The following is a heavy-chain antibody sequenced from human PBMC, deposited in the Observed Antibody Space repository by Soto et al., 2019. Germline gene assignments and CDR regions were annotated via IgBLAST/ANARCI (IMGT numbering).Heavy chain of an antibody. Sequence: PGESLKISCKGSGYSFTSYWISWVRQMPGKGLEWMGRIDPSDSYTNYSPSFQGHVTISADKSISTAYLQWSSLKASDTAMYYCARSPKTYYYGSGSSFDYWGQGTLVTVSS. CDR3: ARSPKTYYYGSGSSFDY. D-gene: IGHD3-10*01. V-gene: IGHV5-10-1*01. CDR2: IDPSDSYT. CDR1: GYSFTSYW. J-gene: IGHJ4*02.